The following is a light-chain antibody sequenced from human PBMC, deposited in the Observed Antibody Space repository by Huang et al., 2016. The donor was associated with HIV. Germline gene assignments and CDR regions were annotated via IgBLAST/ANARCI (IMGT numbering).Light chain of an antibody. V-gene: IGKV3-15*01. CDR1: QSLSNN. J-gene: IGKJ1*01. CDR2: GAS. Sequence: EIVMTQSPATLSVSPGERATLSCRASQSLSNNLAWYQQKPGQAPRRLIYGASTRATGIPASFSASGSGTDFTLTISGLQSEDFAIYYCQQYNNWPPWTFGQGTKVEIK. CDR3: QQYNNWPPWT.